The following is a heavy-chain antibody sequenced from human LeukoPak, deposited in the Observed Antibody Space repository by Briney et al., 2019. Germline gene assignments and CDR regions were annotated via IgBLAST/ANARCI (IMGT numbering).Heavy chain of an antibody. CDR3: AKSSSSRAGADY. D-gene: IGHD6-6*01. CDR1: GFTFSSYA. J-gene: IGHJ4*02. CDR2: ISTSGGNT. Sequence: GGSLRLSCAASGFTFSSYAMSWVRQAPGKGLEWVSTISTSGGNTYYADPVKGRFTISRDNSKNSLYLQMNSLRAEDTAVYYCAKSSSSRAGADYWGQGTLVTVSS. V-gene: IGHV3-23*01.